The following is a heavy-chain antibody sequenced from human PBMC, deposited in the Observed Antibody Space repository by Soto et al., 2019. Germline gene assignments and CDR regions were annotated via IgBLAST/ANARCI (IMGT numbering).Heavy chain of an antibody. V-gene: IGHV1-46*03. J-gene: IGHJ4*02. D-gene: IGHD3-16*01. CDR1: GYTFTSAY. CDR2: INPMGGST. CDR3: GRGLFAGVY. Sequence: QVQLVQSGAEVKKPGASVKVSCKASGYTFTSAYIHWGRQAPGQGLELMAIINPMGGSTNYAQKFQGRVTVTMDTYASTVYMELSSLRSEDTAVYYCGRGLFAGVYGGQGTLVTVSS.